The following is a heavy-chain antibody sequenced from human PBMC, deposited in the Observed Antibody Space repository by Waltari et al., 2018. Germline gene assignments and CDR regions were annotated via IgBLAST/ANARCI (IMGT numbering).Heavy chain of an antibody. D-gene: IGHD3-10*01. V-gene: IGHV5-51*03. J-gene: IGHJ4*02. Sequence: DVQLAQSGAEVKKAGESLKISCQGSGSSFTTYWIGWVRQMPGKGLEWMGIIYPGDSDTRYSPSFQGQVTISVDKSITTAYLQWSSLKASDTAIYFCARRDRGGSVSNYFDYWGQGTLVTVSS. CDR1: GSSFTTYW. CDR2: IYPGDSDT. CDR3: ARRDRGGSVSNYFDY.